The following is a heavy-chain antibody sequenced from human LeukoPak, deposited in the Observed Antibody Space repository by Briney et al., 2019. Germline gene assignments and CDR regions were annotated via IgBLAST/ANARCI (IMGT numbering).Heavy chain of an antibody. V-gene: IGHV4-38-2*02. J-gene: IGHJ5*02. D-gene: IGHD3-22*01. CDR1: GGSISSYY. CDR3: ARGVRYYYDSSGYYXXWFDP. Sequence: SETLSLTCTVSGGSISSYYWSWIRQPPGKGLEWIGSIXHSGSTYYNPSLKSRVTISVDTSKNQFSLKLSSVTAAGTAVYYCARGVRYYYDSSGYYXXWFDPWGQGTLVTVSS. CDR2: IXHSGST.